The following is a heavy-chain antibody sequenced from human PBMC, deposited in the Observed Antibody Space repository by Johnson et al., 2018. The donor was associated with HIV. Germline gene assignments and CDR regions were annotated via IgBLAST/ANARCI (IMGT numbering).Heavy chain of an antibody. CDR1: GFTVSSNY. V-gene: IGHV3-66*02. Sequence: VQLVESGGGLVQPGGSLRLSCAASGFTVSSNYMSWVRQAPGKGLEWVSVIYSGGGTYYEDSVKGRFTISRDNSKNTLYLQMNSLRAEDTALYYCAKDSRPQTFDIWGQGTMVTVSS. CDR3: AKDSRPQTFDI. D-gene: IGHD2-15*01. J-gene: IGHJ3*02. CDR2: IYSGGGT.